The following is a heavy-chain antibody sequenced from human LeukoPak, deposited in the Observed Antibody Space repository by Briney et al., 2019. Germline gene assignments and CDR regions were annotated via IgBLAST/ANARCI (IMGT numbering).Heavy chain of an antibody. CDR3: AKSPNPYYDFWSGPLTGYYGMDV. J-gene: IGHJ6*02. CDR2: ISYDGSNK. CDR1: GFTFSSYG. V-gene: IGHV3-30*18. D-gene: IGHD3-3*01. Sequence: PGGSLRLSCAASGFTFSSYGMHWVRQAPGKGLEWVAVISYDGSNKYYADSVKGRFTISRDNSKNTLYLQMNSLRAEDTAVYCCAKSPNPYYDFWSGPLTGYYGMDVWGQGTTVTVSS.